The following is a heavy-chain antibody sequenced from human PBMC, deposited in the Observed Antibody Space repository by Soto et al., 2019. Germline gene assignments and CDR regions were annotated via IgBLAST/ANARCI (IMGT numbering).Heavy chain of an antibody. V-gene: IGHV3-23*01. CDR2: ISVSVGST. Sequence: PGGSLRLSCGVSGFPFAPSTMSWVRQAPGKGLESVSTISVSVGSTYSADSVQGRFTVSSDISDNTLFLRMTSLTADDTAVYFCAKRDVPHSTSNAYFYDHWGRGVLVTVSS. CDR3: AKRDVPHSTSNAYFYDH. D-gene: IGHD2-21*02. CDR1: GFPFAPST. J-gene: IGHJ4*02.